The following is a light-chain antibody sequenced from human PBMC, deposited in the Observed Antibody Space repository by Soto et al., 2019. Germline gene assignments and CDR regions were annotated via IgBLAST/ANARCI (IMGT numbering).Light chain of an antibody. CDR3: QQYYTTPLLT. J-gene: IGKJ4*01. V-gene: IGKV4-1*01. CDR2: WAS. CDR1: QSVLYSSKNKNY. Sequence: DIVLTQSPDSLSVSLGERATINCKSSQSVLYSSKNKNYLAWYQQKPGQPPKLLIYWASTRESGVPDRFSGSGSVTDFTLTISSLQAEDVAVYYYQQYYTTPLLTFGGGTKVEI.